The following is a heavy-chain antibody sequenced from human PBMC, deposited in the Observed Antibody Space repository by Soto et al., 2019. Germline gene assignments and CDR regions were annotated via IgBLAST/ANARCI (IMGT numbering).Heavy chain of an antibody. V-gene: IGHV3-66*01. CDR2: IYSGGST. Sequence: GGSLRLSCAVSGFSVSSNYMSWVRQAPEKGLEWVSIIYSGGSTYYANSVRGRFTISRDNSKNTLYLQLTSLTSEDTAVYYCGRDQSGTGYYVDWFDPWGQGTLVNVSS. CDR1: GFSVSSNY. J-gene: IGHJ5*02. CDR3: GRDQSGTGYYVDWFDP. D-gene: IGHD3-10*02.